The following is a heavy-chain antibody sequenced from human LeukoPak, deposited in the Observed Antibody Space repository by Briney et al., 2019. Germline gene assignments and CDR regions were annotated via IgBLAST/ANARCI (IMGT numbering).Heavy chain of an antibody. Sequence: GGSLRLSCAASGFTFSSHSMNWVRQAPGKGLEWVANIKQDGSEKYYVDSVKGRFTISRDNAKNSLYLQMNSLRAEDTAVYYCARDPTVVVTGSDYWGQGTLVTVSS. V-gene: IGHV3-7*05. CDR3: ARDPTVVVTGSDY. CDR2: IKQDGSEK. J-gene: IGHJ4*02. D-gene: IGHD2-21*02. CDR1: GFTFSSHS.